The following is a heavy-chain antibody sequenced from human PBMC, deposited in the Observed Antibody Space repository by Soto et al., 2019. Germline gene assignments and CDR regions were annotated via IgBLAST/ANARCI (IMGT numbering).Heavy chain of an antibody. Sequence: PSETLSLTCTVSGGSVSSGSYYWSWIRQPPGKGLEWIGYIYYSGSTNYNPSLKSRVTISVDTSKNQFSLKLSSVTAADTAVYYCARASMVIRGYLDYYMDVWGKGTTVTVSS. CDR2: IYYSGST. CDR3: ARASMVIRGYLDYYMDV. CDR1: GGSVSSGSYY. D-gene: IGHD5-18*01. J-gene: IGHJ6*03. V-gene: IGHV4-61*01.